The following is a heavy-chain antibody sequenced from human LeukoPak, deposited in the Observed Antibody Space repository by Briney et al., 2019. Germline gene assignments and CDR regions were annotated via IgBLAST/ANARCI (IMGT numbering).Heavy chain of an antibody. D-gene: IGHD3-16*02. CDR3: ARGQRYYDYVWGSYRLPYYFDY. V-gene: IGHV4-34*01. CDR1: GGSFSGYY. J-gene: IGHJ4*02. Sequence: SETLSLXCAVYGGSFSGYYWSWIRQPPGKGLECIGEINHSGSTNYNPSLKSRVTISVDTSKNQFSLKLSSVTAADTAVYYCARGQRYYDYVWGSYRLPYYFDYWGQGTLVTVSS. CDR2: INHSGST.